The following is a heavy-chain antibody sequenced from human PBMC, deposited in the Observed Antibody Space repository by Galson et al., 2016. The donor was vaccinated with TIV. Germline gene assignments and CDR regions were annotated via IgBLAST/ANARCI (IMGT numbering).Heavy chain of an antibody. D-gene: IGHD3-9*01. CDR2: IKQDGSVT. J-gene: IGHJ4*02. V-gene: IGHV3-7*01. Sequence: SLRLSCAASGFTFSDYWMHWVRRAPGRGLEWLANIKQDGSVTFHAGAVKGRFAISRDNARNSLYLQMDSLRADDTAVYYCANFAANYWGRGTLVTVSS. CDR3: ANFAANY. CDR1: GFTFSDYW.